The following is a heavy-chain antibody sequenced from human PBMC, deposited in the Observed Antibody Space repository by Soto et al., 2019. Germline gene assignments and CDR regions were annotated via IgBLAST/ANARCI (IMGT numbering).Heavy chain of an antibody. Sequence: QVQLVQSGAAVKKPGSSVKVSCKASGGTFSSYAISWVRQAPGQGLEWMGGIIPISGTANYAQKFQGRVTITADESTSTAYMELSSLRSEDTAVYYCARSQGSSTSLEIYSYYDYGMDVWGQGTTVTVSS. V-gene: IGHV1-69*01. J-gene: IGHJ6*02. CDR2: IIPISGTA. CDR3: ARSQGSSTSLEIYSYYDYGMDV. CDR1: GGTFSSYA. D-gene: IGHD2-2*01.